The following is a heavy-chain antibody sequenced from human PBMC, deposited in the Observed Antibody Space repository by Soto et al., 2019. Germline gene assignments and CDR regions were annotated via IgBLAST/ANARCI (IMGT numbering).Heavy chain of an antibody. CDR3: ARGYYDFWSGYYISPYGMDV. CDR2: ISSRGSSI. D-gene: IGHD3-3*01. Sequence: GGSLRLSCAVSGFTFSDYYMSRIRQAPGKGLEWVSYISSRGSSIYYADSVKGRFTISRDNAKNSLYLQMNGLRAEDTAVYYCARGYYDFWSGYYISPYGMDVWGQGTTVTVSS. V-gene: IGHV3-11*01. CDR1: GFTFSDYY. J-gene: IGHJ6*02.